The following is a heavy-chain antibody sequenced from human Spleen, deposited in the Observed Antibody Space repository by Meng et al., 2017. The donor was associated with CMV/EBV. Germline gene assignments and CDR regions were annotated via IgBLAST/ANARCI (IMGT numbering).Heavy chain of an antibody. V-gene: IGHV3-11*04. CDR1: GFTFSDHY. CDR2: ISDNGNTI. CDR3: ARDVGKGNYDFWSGHYGDAFDI. Sequence: GGSLRLSCAASGFTFSDHYMSWIRQAPGKGLEWVSYISDNGNTIYYADSVKGRFTISRDNAKNSLYLQMNSLRAEDTAVYYCARDVGKGNYDFWSGHYGDAFDIWGQGTMVTVSS. J-gene: IGHJ3*02. D-gene: IGHD3-3*01.